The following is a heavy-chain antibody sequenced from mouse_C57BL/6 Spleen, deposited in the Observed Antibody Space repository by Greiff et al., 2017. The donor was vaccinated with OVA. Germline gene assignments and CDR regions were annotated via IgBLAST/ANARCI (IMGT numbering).Heavy chain of an antibody. CDR2: IWSDGST. J-gene: IGHJ4*01. CDR3: ARDEGSGRGAMDY. CDR1: GFSLTSYG. V-gene: IGHV2-6*03. Sequence: VQRVESGPGLVAPSQRLSITCTVSGFSLTSYGVHWVRQPPGKGLEWLVVIWSDGSTTYNSALKSRLSISKDNSKSQVFLKMNSLQTDDTAMYYCARDEGSGRGAMDYGGQGTSVTVSS. D-gene: IGHD3-3*01.